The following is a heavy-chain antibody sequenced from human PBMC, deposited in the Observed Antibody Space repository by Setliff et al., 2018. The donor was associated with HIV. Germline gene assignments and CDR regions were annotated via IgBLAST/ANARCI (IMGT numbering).Heavy chain of an antibody. J-gene: IGHJ6*02. Sequence: SVKVSCKASGGTFSSYSITWVRQAPGQGLEWMGGIIPIFNTANSAQKFQGRVTITADESTSTAYMELSSLGSEDTAVYYCARGSGGYCSGGSCYFGFGLALWGQGTTVTVSS. D-gene: IGHD2-15*01. V-gene: IGHV1-69*13. CDR2: IIPIFNTA. CDR3: ARGSGGYCSGGSCYFGFGLAL. CDR1: GGTFSSYS.